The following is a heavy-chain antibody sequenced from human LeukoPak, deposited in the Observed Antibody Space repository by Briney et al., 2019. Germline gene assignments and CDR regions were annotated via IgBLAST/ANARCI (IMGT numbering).Heavy chain of an antibody. D-gene: IGHD2-15*01. Sequence: SVKVSCKASGGTFISYAISWVRQAPGQGLEWMGRIIPIFGIANYAQKFQGRVTITADKSTSTAYMELSSLRSEDTAVYYCARAGDCSGGSCYLDSFDPWGQGTLVTVSS. V-gene: IGHV1-69*04. J-gene: IGHJ5*02. CDR1: GGTFISYA. CDR2: IIPIFGIA. CDR3: ARAGDCSGGSCYLDSFDP.